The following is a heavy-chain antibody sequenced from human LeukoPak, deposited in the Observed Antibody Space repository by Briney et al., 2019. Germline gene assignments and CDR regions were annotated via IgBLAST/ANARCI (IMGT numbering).Heavy chain of an antibody. J-gene: IGHJ4*02. V-gene: IGHV4-34*01. CDR1: GGSFSGYY. CDR3: ASHIGYFDY. D-gene: IGHD5-12*01. CDR2: INHSGST. Sequence: SETLSLTCAVYGGSFSGYYWSWIREPPGKGLEWIGEINHSGSTNYNPSLKSRVTISVDTSKNQFSLKLSSVTAADTAVYYCASHIGYFDYWGQGTLVTVSS.